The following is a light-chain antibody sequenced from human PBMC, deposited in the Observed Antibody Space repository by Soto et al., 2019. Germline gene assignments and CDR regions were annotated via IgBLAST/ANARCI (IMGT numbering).Light chain of an antibody. J-gene: IGKJ1*01. V-gene: IGKV1-5*01. CDR3: QQYNTREA. Sequence: DIQMTQSPSTLSGSVGDRVTITCRASQSISNWLAWYQHKPGKAPNLLIYDASSLESGVPSRFSGSGSGTEFTLTISSLQPDDFATYYCQQYNTREAFGQGTKVDI. CDR1: QSISNW. CDR2: DAS.